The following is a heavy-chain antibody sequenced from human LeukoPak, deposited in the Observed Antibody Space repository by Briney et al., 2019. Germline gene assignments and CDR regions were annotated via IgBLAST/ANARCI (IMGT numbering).Heavy chain of an antibody. J-gene: IGHJ4*02. CDR2: TSKDGNIK. CDR1: GLTFRAYD. D-gene: IGHD1-14*01. CDR3: ARDYRSGAPDYLDS. V-gene: IGHV3-30-3*01. Sequence: PGRSLRLSCAASGLTFRAYDMHWVRQAPGKGLEWVAVTSKDGNIKIYTDSLKGRFTISRDNSKNTLYLEMSNLRVDDTAVYYCARDYRSGAPDYLDSWGQGTLVTVSS.